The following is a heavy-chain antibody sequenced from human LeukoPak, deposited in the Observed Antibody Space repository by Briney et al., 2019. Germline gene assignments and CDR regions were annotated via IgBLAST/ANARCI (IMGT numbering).Heavy chain of an antibody. Sequence: GRSLRLSCAASGLTFDDYAMHWVRQAPGKGLEWVSGISWNSGSIGYADSVKGRFTISRDNAKNSLYLQMNSLRAEDTALYYCAKDKDFGVDPPYYFDYWGQGTLVTVSS. CDR1: GLTFDDYA. J-gene: IGHJ4*02. CDR2: ISWNSGSI. V-gene: IGHV3-9*01. CDR3: AKDKDFGVDPPYYFDY. D-gene: IGHD3-3*01.